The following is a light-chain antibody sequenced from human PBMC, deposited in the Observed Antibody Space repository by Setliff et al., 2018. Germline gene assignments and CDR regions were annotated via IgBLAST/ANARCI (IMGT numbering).Light chain of an antibody. J-gene: IGLJ1*01. CDR1: STDVGDYHY. Sequence: QSALAQPASVSGSPGQSITISCTGASTDVGDYHYVSWYQQHPGKAPKLIIYEVRYRPSGVSNRFSGSKSGNTASLTISGLQAEDAADYYCFSYTSSGSYVFGTGTKGTVL. V-gene: IGLV2-14*01. CDR3: FSYTSSGSYV. CDR2: EVR.